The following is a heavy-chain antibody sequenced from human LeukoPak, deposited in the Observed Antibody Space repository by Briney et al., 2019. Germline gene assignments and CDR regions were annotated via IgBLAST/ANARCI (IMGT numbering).Heavy chain of an antibody. Sequence: PGRSLRLSCAASGFTFSSYGMHRVRQAPGKGLEWVAVISYDGSNKYYADSVKGRFTISRDNSKNTLYLQMNSLRAEDTAVYYCARGLDFSIAARPLDYWGQGTLVTVSS. CDR2: ISYDGSNK. V-gene: IGHV3-30*19. CDR1: GFTFSSYG. D-gene: IGHD6-6*01. CDR3: ARGLDFSIAARPLDY. J-gene: IGHJ4*02.